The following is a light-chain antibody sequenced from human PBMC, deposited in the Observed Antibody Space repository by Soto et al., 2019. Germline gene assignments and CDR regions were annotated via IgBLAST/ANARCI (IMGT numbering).Light chain of an antibody. CDR2: GAS. CDR1: ESVSDGS. J-gene: IGKJ1*01. V-gene: IGKV3-20*01. CDR3: QQYGTSPPR. Sequence: EIVLTQSPGTLSLSPGERAALSCRASESVSDGSLAWYQQKSGQAPRLLIYGASSRATGIPDRFSGSGSGTEFTTTISRREPEDFAVYSCQQYGTSPPRFGQGTKVEIK.